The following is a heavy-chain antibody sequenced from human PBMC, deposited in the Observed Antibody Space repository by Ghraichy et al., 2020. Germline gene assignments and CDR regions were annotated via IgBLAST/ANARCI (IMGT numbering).Heavy chain of an antibody. J-gene: IGHJ4*02. CDR1: GFSFSHYS. CDR3: ARIFRYFDWFPFFDY. D-gene: IGHD3-9*01. V-gene: IGHV3-48*02. Sequence: GESLNISCAASGFSFSHYSMTWVRQAPGKGLEWVSYVSGVNGTTYYADSVKGRFTISRDNAENSLFLQMNSLRDDDTAVYFCARIFRYFDWFPFFDYWGQGTLVTVSS. CDR2: VSGVNGTT.